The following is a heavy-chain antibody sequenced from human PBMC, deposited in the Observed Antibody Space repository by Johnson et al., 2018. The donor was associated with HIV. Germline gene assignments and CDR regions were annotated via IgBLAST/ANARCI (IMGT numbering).Heavy chain of an antibody. CDR2: ISYDGSNK. CDR1: GFTFSSYA. J-gene: IGHJ3*02. D-gene: IGHD6-6*01. V-gene: IGHV3-30*04. Sequence: QMQLVESGGGVVQPGRSLRLSCAASGFTFSSYAMHWVRQAPGKGLEWVAVISYDGSNKYYADSVKGRFTISRDNSKNTLYLQMNSLRAEDTAVYYCARERPAYSSSSSHAFDIWGQGTIVTVSS. CDR3: ARERPAYSSSSSHAFDI.